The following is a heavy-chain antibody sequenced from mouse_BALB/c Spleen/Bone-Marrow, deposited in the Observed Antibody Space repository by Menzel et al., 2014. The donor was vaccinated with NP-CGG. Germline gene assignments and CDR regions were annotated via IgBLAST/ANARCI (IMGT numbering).Heavy chain of an antibody. Sequence: VKVVESGPGLVSPSQSLSITCTVSGFSLTSYGVHWVRQPPGKGLEWLGVIWAGGSTNYNSALMSRLSISKDNSKSQVFLKMNSLQTDDTAMYYCARVYYYAMDYWGQGTSVTVSS. V-gene: IGHV2-9*02. J-gene: IGHJ4*01. CDR3: ARVYYYAMDY. CDR2: IWAGGST. CDR1: GFSLTSYG.